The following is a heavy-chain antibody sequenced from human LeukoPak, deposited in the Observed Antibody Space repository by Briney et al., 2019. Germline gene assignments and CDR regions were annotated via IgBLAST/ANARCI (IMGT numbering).Heavy chain of an antibody. CDR3: ARVEYYYDSNGYYSFDYFDY. CDR1: GGSISSSSYY. Sequence: SETLSLTCTVSGGSISSSSYYWGWPRHPPGTGGEWLGSIYYRGSTYYNPSLKSRVTISVDTSKNQFSLKLSSVTAADTAVYYCARVEYYYDSNGYYSFDYFDYWGQGTLVTVSS. J-gene: IGHJ4*02. V-gene: IGHV4-39*01. D-gene: IGHD3-22*01. CDR2: IYYRGST.